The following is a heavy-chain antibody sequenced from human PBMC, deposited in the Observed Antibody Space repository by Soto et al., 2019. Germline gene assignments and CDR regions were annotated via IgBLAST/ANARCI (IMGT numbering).Heavy chain of an antibody. CDR2: MYTKERA. V-gene: IGHV4-4*07. CDR1: RGSITSYY. D-gene: IGHD3-16*01. J-gene: IGHJ5*02. CDR3: ARDDYKDGGNNWFDP. Sequence: ETLSLTCTFSRGSITSYYWSWIRQPTGKGLEWIGRMYTKERANYNLSFKSRVTMSVDTSKNQCARKLNAVTAADTAVYYCARDDYKDGGNNWFDPWGRGTLVTVSS.